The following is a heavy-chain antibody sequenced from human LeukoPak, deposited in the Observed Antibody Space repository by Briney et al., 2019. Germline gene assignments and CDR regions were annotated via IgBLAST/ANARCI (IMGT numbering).Heavy chain of an antibody. CDR1: GYTFTSYA. V-gene: IGHV1-3*03. CDR3: ARENYDFWSGYFVANWFDP. Sequence: ASVKVSCKASGYTFTSYAMHWVRRAPGQRLEWMGWINAGNGNTKYSQEFQGRVTITRDTSASTAYMELSSLRSEDMAVYYCARENYDFWSGYFVANWFDPWGQGTLVTVSS. CDR2: INAGNGNT. J-gene: IGHJ5*02. D-gene: IGHD3-3*01.